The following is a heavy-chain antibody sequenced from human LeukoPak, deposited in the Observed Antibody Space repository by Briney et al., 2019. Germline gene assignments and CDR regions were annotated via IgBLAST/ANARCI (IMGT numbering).Heavy chain of an antibody. CDR3: ARQTGPPGYCSGGSCYKNFDY. CDR2: IYPGDSDT. D-gene: IGHD2-15*01. Sequence: GESLKISCKGSGCSFTSYWIGWVRQMPGKGLEWMGIIYPGDSDTRYSPSFQGQVTISADKSISTAYLQWSSLKASDTAMYYCARQTGPPGYCSGGSCYKNFDYWGQGTLVTVSS. CDR1: GCSFTSYW. J-gene: IGHJ4*02. V-gene: IGHV5-51*01.